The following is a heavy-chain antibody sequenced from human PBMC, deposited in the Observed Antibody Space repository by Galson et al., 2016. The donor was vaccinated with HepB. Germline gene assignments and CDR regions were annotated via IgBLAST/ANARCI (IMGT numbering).Heavy chain of an antibody. Sequence: SLRLSCAASGFTFNNAWMSWVRQAPGKGLEWVANIKEDGSATYYVDSLKGRFTISRDNAKNSLYLQMNSLRAEDTAVYYCVRGRWLAYWGQGTLVTVSS. CDR1: GFTFNNAW. V-gene: IGHV3-7*01. D-gene: IGHD6-19*01. CDR2: IKEDGSAT. J-gene: IGHJ4*02. CDR3: VRGRWLAY.